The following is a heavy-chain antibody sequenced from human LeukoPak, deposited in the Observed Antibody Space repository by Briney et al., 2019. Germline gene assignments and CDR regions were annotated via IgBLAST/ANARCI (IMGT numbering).Heavy chain of an antibody. CDR3: AGSITIFGLVTIN. J-gene: IGHJ4*02. CDR1: GFTFSTYA. D-gene: IGHD3-3*01. CDR2: ISGSGGYT. Sequence: PGGSLRLSCAASGFTFSTYAMSWVRQAPAKGLEWVSAISGSGGYTYYADSVKGRFTISRDSSKNTLYLQMNSLRAEDTAVYYCAGSITIFGLVTINWGKGTLVTVSS. V-gene: IGHV3-23*01.